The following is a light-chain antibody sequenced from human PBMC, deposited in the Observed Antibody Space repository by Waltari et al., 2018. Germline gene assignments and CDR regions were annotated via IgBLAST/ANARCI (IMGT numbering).Light chain of an antibody. CDR2: KGS. V-gene: IGLV8-61*01. CDR3: SLYMGSGIWV. CDR1: SGSVSTTSY. Sequence: QTVVTQEPSLSVSPGGTVTLTCALTSGSVSTTSYATWYQQTPGQPPRTLVYKGSSRSSGVPDRFAGSVLGNTAALTSTGAQADDESNYYCSLYMGSGIWVFGGGTKLTVL. J-gene: IGLJ3*02.